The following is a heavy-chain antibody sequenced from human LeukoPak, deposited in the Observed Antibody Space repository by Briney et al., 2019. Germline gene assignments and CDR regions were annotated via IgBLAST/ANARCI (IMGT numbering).Heavy chain of an antibody. CDR3: AKELAAAGTRDAFDI. D-gene: IGHD6-13*01. CDR2: IGWNSGSI. Sequence: PGRSLRLSCAASGFTFDDYAMHWVRQAPGKGLEWVSGIGWNSGSIGCADSVKGRFTISRDNAKNSLYLQMNSLRAEDTALYYCAKELAAAGTRDAFDIWGQGTMVTVSS. J-gene: IGHJ3*02. V-gene: IGHV3-9*01. CDR1: GFTFDDYA.